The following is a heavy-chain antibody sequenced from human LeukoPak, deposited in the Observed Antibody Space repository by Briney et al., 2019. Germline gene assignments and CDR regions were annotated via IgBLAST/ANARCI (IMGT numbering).Heavy chain of an antibody. V-gene: IGHV4-34*01. D-gene: IGHD4-17*01. CDR2: INHSGST. J-gene: IGHJ4*02. CDR3: ARRSTTVTRNSRFQFDY. Sequence: PSETLSLTCAVYGGSFSGYYWSWIRQPPGKGLEWIGEINHSGSTNYNPSLKSRVTISVDTSKNQFSLKLSSVTAADTAAYYCARRSTTVTRNSRFQFDYWGQGTLVTVSS. CDR1: GGSFSGYY.